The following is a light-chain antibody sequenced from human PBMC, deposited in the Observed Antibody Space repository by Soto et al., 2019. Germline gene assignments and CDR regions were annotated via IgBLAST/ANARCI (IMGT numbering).Light chain of an antibody. V-gene: IGLV2-23*01. Sequence: QSALTQPASVSGSPGQSITISCSGTRSDIGSYDLVSWYQQHPGKAPKLMIYEGSKRPSGVSYRFSGSKSGNTASLTISGLQAEDEADYYCCSYAGGSSYVFGTGTKVTVL. CDR2: EGS. CDR3: CSYAGGSSYV. J-gene: IGLJ1*01. CDR1: RSDIGSYDL.